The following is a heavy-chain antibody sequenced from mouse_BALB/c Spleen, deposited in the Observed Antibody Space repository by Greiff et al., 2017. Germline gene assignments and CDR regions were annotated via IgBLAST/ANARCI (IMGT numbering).Heavy chain of an antibody. V-gene: IGHV1-80*01. CDR2: IYPGDGDT. Sequence: VKLVESGAELVRPGSSVKISCKASGYAFSSYWMNWVKQRPGQGLEWIGQIYPGDGDTNYNGKFKGKATLTADKSSSTAYMQLSSLTSEDSAVYFCARDYGNFAMDYWGQGTSVTVSS. CDR3: ARDYGNFAMDY. CDR1: GYAFSSYW. J-gene: IGHJ4*01. D-gene: IGHD2-1*01.